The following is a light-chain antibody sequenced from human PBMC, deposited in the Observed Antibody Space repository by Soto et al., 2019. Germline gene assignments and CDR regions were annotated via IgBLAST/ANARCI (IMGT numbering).Light chain of an antibody. V-gene: IGKV3-15*01. CDR2: GAS. CDR1: QSVSSN. Sequence: EIVMTQSPATLSVSPEERATLSCRASQSVSSNLAWYQQKPGQAPRLLIYGASTRATGIPARFSGSGSGTEFTLTISSLQSEDFAVYYGQQYNNWPETFGQGTKVEIK. J-gene: IGKJ1*01. CDR3: QQYNNWPET.